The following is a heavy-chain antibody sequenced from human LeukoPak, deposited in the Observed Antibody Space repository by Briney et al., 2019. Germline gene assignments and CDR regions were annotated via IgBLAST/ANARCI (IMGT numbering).Heavy chain of an antibody. CDR2: IYHSGST. CDR1: GYSISSGYY. Sequence: SETLSLTCTVSGYSISSGYYWGWIRQPPGKGLEWIGSIYHSGSTYYNPSLKSRGTISVDTSKNQFSLKLSSVTATDTAVYYCARGMYLRVTATPWGYWGQGTLVTVSS. CDR3: ARGMYLRVTATPWGY. V-gene: IGHV4-38-2*02. J-gene: IGHJ4*02. D-gene: IGHD2-21*02.